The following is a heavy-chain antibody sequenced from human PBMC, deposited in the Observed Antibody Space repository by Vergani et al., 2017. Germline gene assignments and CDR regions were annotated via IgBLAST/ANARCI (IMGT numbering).Heavy chain of an antibody. CDR3: ARERVGDRYWNYVSAGWGSLRFDP. CDR1: GGSISSYY. Sequence: QVQLQESGPGLVKPSETLSLTCTVSGGSISSYYWSWIRQPAGKGLEWIGRIYTSGSTNYNPSLKSRVTMSVDTSKNPFSLKLSSVTAADTAVYYCARERVGDRYWNYVSAGWGSLRFDPWGQGTLVTVSS. V-gene: IGHV4-4*07. J-gene: IGHJ5*02. D-gene: IGHD1-7*01. CDR2: IYTSGST.